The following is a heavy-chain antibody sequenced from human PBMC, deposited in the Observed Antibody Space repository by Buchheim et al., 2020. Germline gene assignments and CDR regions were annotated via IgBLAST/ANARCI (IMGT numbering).Heavy chain of an antibody. CDR2: ISYDGSNK. V-gene: IGHV3-30*18. CDR1: GFTFSSYG. J-gene: IGHJ4*02. Sequence: QVQLVESGGGVVQPGRSLRLSCAASGFTFSSYGMHWVRQAPGKGLEWVAVISYDGSNKYYADSVKGRFTISREHSKNTLYLQMNSLRAEDTAVYYCAKGGYYDSSGPNDYWGQGTL. CDR3: AKGGYYDSSGPNDY. D-gene: IGHD3-22*01.